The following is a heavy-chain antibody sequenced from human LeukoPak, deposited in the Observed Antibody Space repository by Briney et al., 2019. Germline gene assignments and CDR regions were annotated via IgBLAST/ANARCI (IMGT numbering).Heavy chain of an antibody. Sequence: TLSLTRTVSGGSISSYYWTWIRQPPGKGLGLEWIGYIYYSGGTNYNHSLKSRVTISIDTSKNQVSLKLSSVTAADTAVYYCARLWDSSSSLDYWGQGTVVTVSS. CDR3: ARLWDSSSSLDY. D-gene: IGHD6-6*01. CDR1: GGSISSYY. J-gene: IGHJ4*02. V-gene: IGHV4-59*08. CDR2: IYYSGGT.